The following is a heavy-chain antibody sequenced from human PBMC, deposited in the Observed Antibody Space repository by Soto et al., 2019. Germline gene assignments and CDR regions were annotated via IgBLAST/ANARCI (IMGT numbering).Heavy chain of an antibody. Sequence: GGSLRLSCAASGFTFGTYAMSLVRQAPGKGLEWVSAISGNGGGTYYADSVKGRFTISRDNSKNTLYLEMNSLRADDTAVYYCAKSGRFFDWLLSYFDYWGQGTLVTVSS. J-gene: IGHJ4*02. CDR3: AKSGRFFDWLLSYFDY. D-gene: IGHD3-9*01. CDR2: ISGNGGGT. CDR1: GFTFGTYA. V-gene: IGHV3-23*01.